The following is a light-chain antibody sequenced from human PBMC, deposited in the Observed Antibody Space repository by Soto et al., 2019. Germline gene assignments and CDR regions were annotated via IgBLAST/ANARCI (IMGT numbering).Light chain of an antibody. CDR2: GAS. Sequence: EIVMTQSPATLSVSPGERATLSCRASQSVSSNLAWYQQKPGQAPRLLIYGASTRATGIPARFSGSGSGKEFTLTISSLQSEDFAVYYCQQYNNWPPMYTFGQGTKVDIK. J-gene: IGKJ2*01. CDR3: QQYNNWPPMYT. CDR1: QSVSSN. V-gene: IGKV3-15*01.